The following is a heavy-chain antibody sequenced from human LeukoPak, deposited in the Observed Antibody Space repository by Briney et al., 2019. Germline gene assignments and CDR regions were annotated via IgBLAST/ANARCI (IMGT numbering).Heavy chain of an antibody. V-gene: IGHV1-24*01. CDR2: FDPEDGET. CDR1: GYTLTALS. Sequence: ASVKVSCKVSGYTLTALSMHWVRQAPGKGLEWMGGFDPEDGETIYAQKFQGRVTMTEDTSTDTAYMELSSLRSEDTAVYYCATVGYYDILTGYYNPFDYWGQGTLVTVSS. D-gene: IGHD3-9*01. CDR3: ATVGYYDILTGYYNPFDY. J-gene: IGHJ4*02.